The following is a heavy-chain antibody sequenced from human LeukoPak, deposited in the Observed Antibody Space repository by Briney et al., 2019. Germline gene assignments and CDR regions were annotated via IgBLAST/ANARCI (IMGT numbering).Heavy chain of an antibody. CDR2: ISTSGDDT. Sequence: GGSLSLSCAASGFTFISYAMSWVRQAPGKGLEWVSAISTSGDDTYYTDSVKGRFTISRDNAKNSPYLQMNSLRVEDTAVYYCARTLGAAPGSKGGPWGQGTLVTVPS. CDR3: ARTLGAAPGSKGGP. CDR1: GFTFISYA. D-gene: IGHD6-13*01. V-gene: IGHV3-21*04. J-gene: IGHJ5*02.